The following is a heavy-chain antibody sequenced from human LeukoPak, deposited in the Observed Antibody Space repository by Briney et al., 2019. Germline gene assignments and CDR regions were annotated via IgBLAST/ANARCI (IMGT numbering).Heavy chain of an antibody. CDR3: ASYSSGWYYFDY. CDR1: GGSISSGDYY. V-gene: IGHV4-30-4*02. J-gene: IGHJ4*02. Sequence: SETLSLTCTVSGGSISSGDYYWSWIRQPPGKGLEWIGYIYYSGSTYYNPSLKSRVTISVDTSKNQFSLKLSSVTAADTAVYYCASYSSGWYYFDYWGQGTLVTVSS. D-gene: IGHD6-19*01. CDR2: IYYSGST.